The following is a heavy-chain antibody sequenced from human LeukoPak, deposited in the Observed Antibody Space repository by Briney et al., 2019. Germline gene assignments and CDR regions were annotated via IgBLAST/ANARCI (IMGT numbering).Heavy chain of an antibody. J-gene: IGHJ4*02. Sequence: PSETLSLTCAVSGGPISSSNWWSWVRQPPGKGLEWIGEIYHSGSTNYNPSLKSRVTISVDKSKNQFSLKLSSVTAADTAVYYCARCYYDSSGYSNYFDYWGQGTLVTVSS. D-gene: IGHD3-22*01. V-gene: IGHV4-4*02. CDR1: GGPISSSNW. CDR2: IYHSGST. CDR3: ARCYYDSSGYSNYFDY.